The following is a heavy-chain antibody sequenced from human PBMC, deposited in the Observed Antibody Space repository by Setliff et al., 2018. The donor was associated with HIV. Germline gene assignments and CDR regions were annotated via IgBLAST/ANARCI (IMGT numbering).Heavy chain of an antibody. CDR2: ISAGSSLI. CDR1: GFTFSRYA. Sequence: SCAASGFTFSRYAMTWVRQAPGKGLEWVAYISAGSSLIYYVESVKGRFTISRDNAKNSLYLQMNTLRTEDTAVYYCARDSGTVGADDYWGQGTLVTVSS. D-gene: IGHD1-26*01. CDR3: ARDSGTVGADDY. J-gene: IGHJ4*02. V-gene: IGHV3-48*01.